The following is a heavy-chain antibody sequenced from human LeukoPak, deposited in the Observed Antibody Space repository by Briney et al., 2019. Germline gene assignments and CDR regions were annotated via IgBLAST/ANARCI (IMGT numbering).Heavy chain of an antibody. V-gene: IGHV3-9*01. CDR1: GFSFTTYW. CDR2: ISWNSGRI. J-gene: IGHJ4*02. D-gene: IGHD6-19*01. Sequence: GGSLRLSCAASGFSFTTYWMSWVRQAPGKGLEWVSGISWNSGRIVYADAVKGRFTISRDNAKNSLYLQMNSLRAEDTAFYYCAKGAVAVTESTIDYWGQGTLVTVSS. CDR3: AKGAVAVTESTIDY.